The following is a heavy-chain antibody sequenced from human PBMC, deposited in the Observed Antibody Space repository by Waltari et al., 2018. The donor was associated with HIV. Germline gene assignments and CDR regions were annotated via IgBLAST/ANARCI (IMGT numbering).Heavy chain of an antibody. Sequence: EVQLVESGGVVVQPGGSLRLSCAASGFTFDDYTMHWVRQAPGKGLEWVSLCRWDGGSTYYADSVKGRFTISRDNSKNSLYLQMNSLRTEDTALYYCAKDTGYYDSSGYYPFDYWGQGTLVTVSS. J-gene: IGHJ4*02. CDR2: CRWDGGST. CDR1: GFTFDDYT. D-gene: IGHD3-22*01. CDR3: AKDTGYYDSSGYYPFDY. V-gene: IGHV3-43*01.